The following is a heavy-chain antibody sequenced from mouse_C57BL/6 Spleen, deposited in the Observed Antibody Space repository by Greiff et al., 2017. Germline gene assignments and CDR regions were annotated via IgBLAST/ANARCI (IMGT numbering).Heavy chain of an antibody. CDR2: IDPGNGDT. Sequence: VQLQQSGAELVRPGASVKLSCTASGFNIKDDYMHWVKQRPEQGLEWIGWIDPGNGDTESASKFQGKATITTDTSSNTAYLQLSSLTYADTAVFYCIENYYDYDVAYWGQGTLVTVSA. V-gene: IGHV14-4*01. CDR3: IENYYDYDVAY. D-gene: IGHD2-4*01. J-gene: IGHJ3*01. CDR1: GFNIKDDY.